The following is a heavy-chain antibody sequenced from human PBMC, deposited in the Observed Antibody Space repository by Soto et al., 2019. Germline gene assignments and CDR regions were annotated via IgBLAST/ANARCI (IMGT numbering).Heavy chain of an antibody. V-gene: IGHV4-61*01. D-gene: IGHD5-18*01. CDR3: ARHHRHGYNSYYFDH. CDR2: IYYSGST. J-gene: IGHJ4*02. Sequence: SETLSLTCTVSGGSVSSGSYYWSWIRQPPGKGLEWIGYIYYSGSTNYNPSLKSRVTISVDTSKNQFSLKLSSVTAADTAVYYCARHHRHGYNSYYFDHWGQGTLVTVSS. CDR1: GGSVSSGSYY.